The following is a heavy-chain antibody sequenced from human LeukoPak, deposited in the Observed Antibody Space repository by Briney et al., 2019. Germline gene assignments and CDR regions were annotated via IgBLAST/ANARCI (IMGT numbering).Heavy chain of an antibody. D-gene: IGHD6-13*01. CDR1: GFTFDDYA. J-gene: IGHJ2*01. CDR3: AKGSSPLTAGAADWYFDL. CDR2: ISWNSGSI. V-gene: IGHV3-9*01. Sequence: GGSLRLSCAASGFTFDDYAMHWVRQAPGKGLEWVSGISWNSGSIGYADSVKGRFTISRDNAKNSLYLQMNSLRAEDTALYYCAKGSSPLTAGAADWYFDLWGRGTLVTVSS.